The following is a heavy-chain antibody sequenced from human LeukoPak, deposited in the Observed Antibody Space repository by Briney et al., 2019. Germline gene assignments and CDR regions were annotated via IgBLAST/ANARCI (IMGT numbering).Heavy chain of an antibody. CDR3: ARDSSLSTVRTSPFDY. Sequence: SVKVSCKASGGTFSSYAISWVRQAPGQGLEWMGRIIPILGIANYAQKFQGRVTITADKSTSTAYMELSSLRSEDTAVYYCARDSSLSTVRTSPFDYWGQGTLVTVSS. CDR1: GGTFSSYA. J-gene: IGHJ4*02. CDR2: IIPILGIA. D-gene: IGHD4-17*01. V-gene: IGHV1-69*04.